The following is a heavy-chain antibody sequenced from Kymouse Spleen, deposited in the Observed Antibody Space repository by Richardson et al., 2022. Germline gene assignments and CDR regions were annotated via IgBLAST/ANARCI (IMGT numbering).Heavy chain of an antibody. CDR2: TRNKANSYTT. D-gene: IGHD1-7*01. CDR1: GFTFSDHY. CDR3: ARITGTTDAFDI. Sequence: EVQLVESGGGLVQPGGSLRLSCAASGFTFSDHYMDWVRQAPGKGLEWVGRTRNKANSYTTEYAASVKGRFTISRDDSKNSLYLQMNSLKTEDTAVYYCARITGTTDAFDIWGQGTMVTVSS. V-gene: IGHV3-72*01. J-gene: IGHJ3*02.